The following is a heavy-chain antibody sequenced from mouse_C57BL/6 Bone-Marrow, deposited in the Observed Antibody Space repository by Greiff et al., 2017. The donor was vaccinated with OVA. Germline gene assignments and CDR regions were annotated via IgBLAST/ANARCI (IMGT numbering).Heavy chain of an antibody. V-gene: IGHV14-4*01. CDR1: GFNIKDDY. Sequence: EVQGVESGAELVRPGASVKLSCTASGFNIKDDYMHWVKQRPEQGLEWIGRIDPENGDTEYASKFQGKATITADTSSNTAYLQLSSLTSEDTAVYYCTTYDYDEDWYFDVWGTGTTVTVSS. J-gene: IGHJ1*03. D-gene: IGHD2-4*01. CDR3: TTYDYDEDWYFDV. CDR2: IDPENGDT.